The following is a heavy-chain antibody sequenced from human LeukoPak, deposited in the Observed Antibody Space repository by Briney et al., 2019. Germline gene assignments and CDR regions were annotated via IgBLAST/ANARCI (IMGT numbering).Heavy chain of an antibody. CDR1: GGTFSSYA. D-gene: IGHD2-2*02. V-gene: IGHV1-69*05. J-gene: IGHJ3*02. CDR3: ARDCSSTSCYNDQDAFDI. Sequence: ASVKVSCKASGGTFSSYAISWVRQAPGQGLEWMGGIIPIFGTANYAQKFQGRVTITTDESTSTAYMELSSLRSEDTAVCYCARDCSSTSCYNDQDAFDIWGQGTMVTVSS. CDR2: IIPIFGTA.